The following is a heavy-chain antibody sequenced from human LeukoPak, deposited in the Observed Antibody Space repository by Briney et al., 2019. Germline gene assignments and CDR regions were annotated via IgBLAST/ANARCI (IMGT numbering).Heavy chain of an antibody. Sequence: PGGTLRLSCAASGFTFSSYAMTWGRHAPDKGMEWVWTISGSDGSTSYADSVQGRFTISRDDSQNTLYLQMNSLSAEDTAVYYCAKVETSGGANCYALDYWGQGTLVTVSS. J-gene: IGHJ4*02. CDR3: AKVETSGGANCYALDY. CDR1: GFTFSSYA. V-gene: IGHV3-23*01. D-gene: IGHD2-2*01. CDR2: ISGSDGST.